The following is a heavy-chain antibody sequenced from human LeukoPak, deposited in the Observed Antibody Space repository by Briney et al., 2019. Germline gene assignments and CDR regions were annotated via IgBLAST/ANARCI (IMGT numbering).Heavy chain of an antibody. CDR3: TRVGYFYGSGSYYKRYFDY. V-gene: IGHV3-49*04. D-gene: IGHD3-10*01. J-gene: IGHJ4*02. CDR2: IRSKACGGTT. Sequence: PGGSLRLSXTASGFTFGDYAMSWVRQAPGKGLEWVGFIRSKACGGTTEYAASVKGRFTISRDDSKSIAYLQMNSLKTEDTAVYYCTRVGYFYGSGSYYKRYFDYWGQGTLVTVSS. CDR1: GFTFGDYA.